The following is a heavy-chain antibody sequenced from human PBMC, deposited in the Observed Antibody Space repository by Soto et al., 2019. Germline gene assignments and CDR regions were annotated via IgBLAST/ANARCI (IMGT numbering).Heavy chain of an antibody. CDR2: ISAYNGNT. CDR1: GYTFTSYG. J-gene: IGHJ4*02. V-gene: IGHV1-18*01. Sequence: QVQLVQSGAEVKKPGASVKVSCKASGYTFTSYGISWVRQAPGQGLEWMGWISAYNGNTNYAQKPPGSVTMTTDTATSLAYMELRSLCSDDTAVYYCARDAAVGLLEYWGQGTLVTVSS. CDR3: ARDAAVGLLEY. D-gene: IGHD3-10*01.